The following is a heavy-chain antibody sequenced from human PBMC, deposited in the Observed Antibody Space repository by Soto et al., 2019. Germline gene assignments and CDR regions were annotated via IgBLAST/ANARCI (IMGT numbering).Heavy chain of an antibody. CDR1: EFTFSSYA. V-gene: IGHV3-23*01. J-gene: IGHJ4*02. Sequence: PGGSLRLSCAASEFTFSSYAMSWVRQAPGKGLEWVSAISGSGGSTYYADSVKGRFTISRDNSKNTLYLQMNSLRAEDTAVYYCAKEGAPGPTYYYDSSGYYWGQGTLVTVSS. CDR2: ISGSGGST. CDR3: AKEGAPGPTYYYDSSGYY. D-gene: IGHD3-22*01.